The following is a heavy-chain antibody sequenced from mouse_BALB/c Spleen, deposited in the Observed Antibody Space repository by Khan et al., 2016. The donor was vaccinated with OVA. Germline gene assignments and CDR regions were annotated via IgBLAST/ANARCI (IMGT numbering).Heavy chain of an antibody. CDR1: GFTLSSFG. CDR3: VRSGGNFHWYFDV. CDR2: MSSGSSTI. V-gene: IGHV5-17*02. J-gene: IGHJ1*01. Sequence: DVMLVESGGGLVQPGGSRKLSCAASGFTLSSFGMHWVRQDPKKGLEWVAYMSSGSSTIYYVETVKGRFTISRANPKNTLFLHMTSLRSEDTAMYYCVRSGGNFHWYFDVWGAGTSVTVSS. D-gene: IGHD2-1*01.